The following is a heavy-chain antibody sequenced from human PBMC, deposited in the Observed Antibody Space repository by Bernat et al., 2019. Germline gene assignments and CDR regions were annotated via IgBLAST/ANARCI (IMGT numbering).Heavy chain of an antibody. D-gene: IGHD4-11*01. Sequence: EVQLVESGGGLVQPGRSLRLSCTASGFTFGDYAMSWVRQAPGKGLEWVGFIRSKAYGGTTEYAASVKGRFTISRDDSKSIAYLQMNSLKTEDTAVYYCTANPGDYSNYYYYMDVWGKGTTVTVYS. CDR2: IRSKAYGGTT. V-gene: IGHV3-49*04. CDR3: TANPGDYSNYYYYMDV. CDR1: GFTFGDYA. J-gene: IGHJ6*03.